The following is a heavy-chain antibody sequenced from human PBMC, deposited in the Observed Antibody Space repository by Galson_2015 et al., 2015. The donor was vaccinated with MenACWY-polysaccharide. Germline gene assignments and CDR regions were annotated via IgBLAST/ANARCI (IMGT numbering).Heavy chain of an antibody. D-gene: IGHD6-19*01. CDR3: VRAECSGNTCFFAS. J-gene: IGHJ5*01. V-gene: IGHV1-69*11. CDR1: GGAFNTHA. Sequence: SVKVSCKASGGAFNTHALSWLRQGPGQGFEFVGRIIPIMGSPNYAQRFQGRLTITADGSTRTAYMELSSLRFEDTAMYFCVRAECSGNTCFFASWGQGTLLTVSS. CDR2: IIPIMGSP.